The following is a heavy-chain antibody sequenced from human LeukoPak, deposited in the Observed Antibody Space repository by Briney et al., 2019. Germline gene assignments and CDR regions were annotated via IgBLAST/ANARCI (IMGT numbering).Heavy chain of an antibody. CDR1: GGTFSSYA. Sequence: ASVKVSCKASGGTFSSYAISWVRQAPGQGLEWMGWINPNSGGTNYAQKFQGRVTMTRDTSISTAYMELSRLRSDDTAVYYCARDGAVYGDYVRHGYYYMDVWGKGTTVTISS. CDR3: ARDGAVYGDYVRHGYYYMDV. CDR2: INPNSGGT. J-gene: IGHJ6*03. V-gene: IGHV1-2*02. D-gene: IGHD4-17*01.